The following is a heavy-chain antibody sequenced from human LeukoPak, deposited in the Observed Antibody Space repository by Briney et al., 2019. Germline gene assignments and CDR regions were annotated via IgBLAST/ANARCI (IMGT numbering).Heavy chain of an antibody. CDR2: ISSSSSTI. CDR3: AKAGSGYYPDY. CDR1: GFTFSTYS. J-gene: IGHJ4*02. D-gene: IGHD3-22*01. Sequence: GGSLRLSCAASGFTFSTYSMNWVRQAPGKGLEWVSYISSSSSTIYYADSVKGRFTISRDNANNSLYLQMNSLRAGDTAVYYCAKAGSGYYPDYWGQGTLVTVSS. V-gene: IGHV3-48*01.